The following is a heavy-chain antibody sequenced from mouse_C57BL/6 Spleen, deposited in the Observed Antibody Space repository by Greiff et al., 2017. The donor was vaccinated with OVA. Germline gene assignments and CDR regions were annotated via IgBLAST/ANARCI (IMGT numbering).Heavy chain of an antibody. CDR1: GYTFTSYW. CDR2: INPSNGGT. J-gene: IGHJ4*01. D-gene: IGHD1-1*01. V-gene: IGHV1-53*01. Sequence: QVQLQQSGTELVKPGASVKLSCKASGYTFTSYWMHWVKQRPGQGLEWIGNINPSNGGTNYNEKFKSKATLTVDKSSSTAYMQLSSLTSEDSAVYYCARGGKGSLYYYAMDYWGQGTSVTVSS. CDR3: ARGGKGSLYYYAMDY.